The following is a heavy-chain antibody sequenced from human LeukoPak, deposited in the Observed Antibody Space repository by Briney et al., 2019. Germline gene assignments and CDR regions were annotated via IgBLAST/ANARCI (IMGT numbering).Heavy chain of an antibody. V-gene: IGHV3-21*01. CDR3: ARSEGGYASY. CDR2: ISSSSSYI. Sequence: GGSLRLSCAASVFTLSSYSMNWVRQAPGEGLEWVSSISSSSSYIYYADSVKGRFTISRDNAKNSLYLQMSSLRAEDTAVYCCARSEGGYASYWGQGTLVTVSS. D-gene: IGHD5-12*01. J-gene: IGHJ4*02. CDR1: VFTLSSYS.